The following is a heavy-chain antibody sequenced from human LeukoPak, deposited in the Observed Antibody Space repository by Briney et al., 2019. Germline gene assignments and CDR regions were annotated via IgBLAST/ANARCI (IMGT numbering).Heavy chain of an antibody. CDR3: ARERKIVVVPAAILVSWLDP. J-gene: IGHJ5*02. V-gene: IGHV4-59*01. D-gene: IGHD2-2*01. CDR1: GGSISSYY. Sequence: SETLSLTCTVSGGSISSYYWSWIRQPPGKGLEWIGYIYYSGSTNYNPSLKSRVTISVDTSKNQFSLKLSSVTAADTAVYYCARERKIVVVPAAILVSWLDPWGQGTLVTVSS. CDR2: IYYSGST.